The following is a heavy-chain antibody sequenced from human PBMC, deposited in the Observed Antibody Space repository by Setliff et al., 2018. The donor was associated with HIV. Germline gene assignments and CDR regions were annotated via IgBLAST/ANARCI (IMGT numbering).Heavy chain of an antibody. CDR1: GYSVSSGYY. J-gene: IGHJ4*02. CDR2: FYHSGST. Sequence: PSETLSLTCAVSGYSVSSGYYWGWSRQPPGKGLDWIGSFYHSGSTFYNPSLKSRATIPLDTSKNQFSRKLRSVTAADTAVYYCVSGALCGYGYYFDYWGQGALVTVSS. V-gene: IGHV4-38-2*01. D-gene: IGHD3-22*01. CDR3: VSGALCGYGYYFDY.